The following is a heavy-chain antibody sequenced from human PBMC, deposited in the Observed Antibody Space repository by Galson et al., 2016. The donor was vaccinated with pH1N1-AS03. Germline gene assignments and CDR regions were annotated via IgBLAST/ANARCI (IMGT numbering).Heavy chain of an antibody. D-gene: IGHD3-16*01. J-gene: IGHJ4*02. CDR1: GDSISSNNYF. CDR3: ARDELWGRHDYLFHY. V-gene: IGHV4-61*02. Sequence: TLSLTCSVSGDSISSNNYFWSWIRQPAGEGLEWIGRLSSLGTANYNPSHESRVSISVDASKNQFSLKLNSMTAADTAVYYCARDELWGRHDYLFHYWGQGALVTVSP. CDR2: LSSLGTA.